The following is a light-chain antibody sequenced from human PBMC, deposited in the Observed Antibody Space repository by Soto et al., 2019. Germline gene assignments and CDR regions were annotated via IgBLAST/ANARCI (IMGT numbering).Light chain of an antibody. CDR1: QSVTTGF. CDR3: QQYGSSPPYS. J-gene: IGKJ2*03. V-gene: IGKV3-20*01. Sequence: EIVLTQSPGTLSLSPGERATLSCRASQSVTTGFLAWYHQKPGQAPGLLIYGASNRATGIPDRFSGSGSGTDFTLTISRLEPEDFAVYYCQQYGSSPPYSFGQGTRLEIK. CDR2: GAS.